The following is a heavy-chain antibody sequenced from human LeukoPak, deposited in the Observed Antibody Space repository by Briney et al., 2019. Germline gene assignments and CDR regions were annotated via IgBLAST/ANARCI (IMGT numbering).Heavy chain of an antibody. V-gene: IGHV3-23*01. J-gene: IGHJ4*02. CDR2: ISGSGNST. CDR3: AKLSPPPSILIWFGEFDY. CDR1: GFTFSSYA. D-gene: IGHD3-10*01. Sequence: GGSLRLSCAASGFTFSSYAMSWVCQSPGKGLEWVSAISGSGNSTYYADSVKGRFTISRDNSKNTLYLQMNSLRAEDTAVYYCAKLSPPPSILIWFGEFDYWGQGTLVSVSS.